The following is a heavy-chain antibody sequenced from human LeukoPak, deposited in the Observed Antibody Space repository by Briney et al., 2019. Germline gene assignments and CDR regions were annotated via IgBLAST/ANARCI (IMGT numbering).Heavy chain of an antibody. CDR1: GFTFSSYG. Sequence: GGSLRLSCAASGFTFSSYGMHWVRQAPGKGLEWVASINPDGSMKHHVDSVKGRFTISRDNAINSVFLQMNSLRAEDTAVYYCARENWTNDFWGQGTLVTVSS. D-gene: IGHD1/OR15-1a*01. CDR2: INPDGSMK. V-gene: IGHV3-7*01. CDR3: ARENWTNDF. J-gene: IGHJ4*02.